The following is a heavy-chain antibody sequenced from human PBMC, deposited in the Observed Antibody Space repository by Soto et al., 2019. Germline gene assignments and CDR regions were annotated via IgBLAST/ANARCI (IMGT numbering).Heavy chain of an antibody. CDR2: IWYDGSNK. D-gene: IGHD5-18*01. J-gene: IGHJ4*02. Sequence: LRLSCAASGFTFSSYGMHWVRQAPGKGLEWVAVIWYDGSNKYYADSVKGRFTISRDNSKNTLYLQMNSLRAEDTAVYYCARGYSYGYQAPVGYWGQGTLVTVSS. CDR1: GFTFSSYG. V-gene: IGHV3-33*01. CDR3: ARGYSYGYQAPVGY.